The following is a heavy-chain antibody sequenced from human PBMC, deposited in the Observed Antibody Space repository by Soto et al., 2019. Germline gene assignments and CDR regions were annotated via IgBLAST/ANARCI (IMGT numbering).Heavy chain of an antibody. V-gene: IGHV4-59*12. CDR2: IYYSGST. CDR3: ARDAPRSYLGY. J-gene: IGHJ4*02. Sequence: SETLSLTCTVSGGSISSYYWSWIRQPPGKGLEWIGYIYYSGSTNYNPSLKSRVTISIDTSKNQFSLKLSSVTAADTAVYYCARDAPRSYLGYWGQGTLVTVS. CDR1: GGSISSYY.